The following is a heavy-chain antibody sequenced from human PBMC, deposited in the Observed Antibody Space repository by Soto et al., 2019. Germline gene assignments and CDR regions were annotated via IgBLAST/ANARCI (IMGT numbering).Heavy chain of an antibody. V-gene: IGHV3-66*01. J-gene: IGHJ4*02. CDR3: ARNRRWLHNAYYFDY. Sequence: PGGSLRLSCAASGFTVSSNYMSWVRQAPGKGLEWVSVIYSGGSTYYADSVKGRFTISRDNSKNTLYLQMNSLRAEDTAVYYCARNRRWLHNAYYFDYWGQGTLVTVSS. D-gene: IGHD5-12*01. CDR1: GFTVSSNY. CDR2: IYSGGST.